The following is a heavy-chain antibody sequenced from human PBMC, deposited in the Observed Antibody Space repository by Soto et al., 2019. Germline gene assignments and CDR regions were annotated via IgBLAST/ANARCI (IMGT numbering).Heavy chain of an antibody. CDR1: GYTFTGYY. D-gene: IGHD1-26*01. V-gene: IGHV1-2*06. Sequence: QVQVVQSGAEVKKPGASVKVSCKASGYTFTGYYIHWVRQAPGQRLEWMGRINPNNGDTTYAQKLQGRVTMTRDTSITTAYMELSSLISDDTAVYYCARRGGYYDYWGQGTLVTVSS. CDR3: ARRGGYYDY. CDR2: INPNNGDT. J-gene: IGHJ4*02.